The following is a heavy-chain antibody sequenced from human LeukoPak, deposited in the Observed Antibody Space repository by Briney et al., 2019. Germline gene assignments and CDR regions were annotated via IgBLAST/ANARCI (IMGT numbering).Heavy chain of an antibody. V-gene: IGHV3-30-3*01. CDR1: GFTVSNNY. CDR2: ISYDGSNK. Sequence: GGSLRLSCAASGFTVSNNYMSWVRQAPGKGLEWVAVISYDGSNKYYADSVKGRFTISRDNSRNTLYLQMNSLRAEDTAMYYCARGPNWGQGTLVTVSS. J-gene: IGHJ4*02. CDR3: ARGPN.